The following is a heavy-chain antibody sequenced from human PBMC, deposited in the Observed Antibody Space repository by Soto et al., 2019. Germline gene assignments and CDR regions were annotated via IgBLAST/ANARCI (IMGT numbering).Heavy chain of an antibody. CDR2: IIPIVGTA. Sequence: SVKVSCKASGGTFSSYAISWVRQAPGQGLEWMGGIIPIVGTANYAQKFQGRVTITADESTSTAYMELSSLRSEDTAVYYCARGEIYRAYSYGYWVDAFDIWGQGTMVTVSS. J-gene: IGHJ3*02. CDR1: GGTFSSYA. CDR3: ARGEIYRAYSYGYWVDAFDI. D-gene: IGHD5-18*01. V-gene: IGHV1-69*13.